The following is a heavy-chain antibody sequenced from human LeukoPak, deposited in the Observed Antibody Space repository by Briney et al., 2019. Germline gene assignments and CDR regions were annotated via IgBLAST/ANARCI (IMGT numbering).Heavy chain of an antibody. Sequence: PGRSLRLSCTTSGFTFRDYTVSWVRQAPGKGLEWVGLIKSKFYGETREYAASVRGRFTISRDDSKNTLYLQMNSLKTEDTAIYYCTKTYYYGSGSLDYWGQGTLVTVSS. CDR1: GFTFRDYT. V-gene: IGHV3-49*04. D-gene: IGHD3-10*01. CDR3: TKTYYYGSGSLDY. CDR2: IKSKFYGETR. J-gene: IGHJ4*02.